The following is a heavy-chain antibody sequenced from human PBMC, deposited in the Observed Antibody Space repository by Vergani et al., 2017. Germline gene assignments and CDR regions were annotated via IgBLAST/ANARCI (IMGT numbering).Heavy chain of an antibody. CDR2: MYHSGST. Sequence: QLHLQESGPGLVKPSETLSLTCTVSGGSMSGYYWSWIRQPPGKELEWIGYMYHSGSTNYNPSLETRVTISGDTSKNQFSLELNSVTAADTAVYYCGRVADLYGLGSRLLDLWGQGILVTVSS. CDR3: GRVADLYGLGSRLLDL. J-gene: IGHJ5*02. V-gene: IGHV4-59*01. D-gene: IGHD3-10*01. CDR1: GGSMSGYY.